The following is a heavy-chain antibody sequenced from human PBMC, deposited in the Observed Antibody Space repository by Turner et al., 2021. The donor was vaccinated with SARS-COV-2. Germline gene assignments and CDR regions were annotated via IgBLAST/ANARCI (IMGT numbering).Heavy chain of an antibody. D-gene: IGHD3-10*01. CDR1: GFNFRSYA. V-gene: IGHV3-30-3*01. Sequence: HVQLVECGGGVVQPGTYLRLSCAASGFNFRSYAMHWVRQAPGRGLEWVAVTPYDGSDQYYRDSVKGRFTISRDNSQNTLYLQMNSLRPEDTAVYYCARVGSSWYGEIDYWGQGTLVTVSS. CDR2: TPYDGSDQ. CDR3: ARVGSSWYGEIDY. J-gene: IGHJ4*02.